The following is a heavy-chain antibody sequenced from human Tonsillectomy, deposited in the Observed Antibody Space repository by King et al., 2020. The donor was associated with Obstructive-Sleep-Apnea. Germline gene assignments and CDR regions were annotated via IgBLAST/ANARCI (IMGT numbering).Heavy chain of an antibody. CDR1: GGSIASHIYH. D-gene: IGHD2-15*01. V-gene: IGHV4-39*07. J-gene: IGHJ6*02. CDR3: VRDPGAVVAVPHNYAMDV. CDR2: IYYSGNT. Sequence: QVQLQESGPGLVKPSETLSLTCTVSGGSIASHIYHWGWIRQPPGKGLEWIGSIYYSGNTLYNPSLKSRVTISVDTSKNQFSLNLSSVTAADTAVYYCVRDPGAVVAVPHNYAMDVWGQGTTVTVSS.